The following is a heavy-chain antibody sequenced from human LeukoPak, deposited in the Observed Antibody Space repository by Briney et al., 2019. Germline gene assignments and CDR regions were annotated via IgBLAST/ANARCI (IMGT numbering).Heavy chain of an antibody. CDR1: GAFITNSHW. V-gene: IGHV4-4*02. D-gene: IGHD4-17*01. CDR3: ATYFYGEYGSYYFDY. CDR2: IYHSGTT. J-gene: IGHJ4*02. Sequence: PSETLSHTCAVSGAFITNSHWWSWARQPPGKGLEWIGQIYHSGTTNYNPSLQSRVTMSVDKSKNQFSLKLSSVTAADTAVYYCATYFYGEYGSYYFDYWGQGTLVTVSS.